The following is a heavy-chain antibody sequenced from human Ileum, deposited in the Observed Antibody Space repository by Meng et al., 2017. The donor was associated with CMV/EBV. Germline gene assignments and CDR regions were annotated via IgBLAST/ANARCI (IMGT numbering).Heavy chain of an antibody. CDR3: AKDKGLRFLEWLTY. CDR2: IPSDGTYD. Sequence: GESLKTSCAASGLIFINHGMHSVRQAPGKGLEWVAFIPSDGTYDFYADSVKGRFTISRDNSKSTVYLQMTSLRTEDTAVYYCAKDKGLRFLEWLTYWGPGTLVTVSS. V-gene: IGHV3-30*02. D-gene: IGHD3-3*01. J-gene: IGHJ4*02. CDR1: GLIFINHG.